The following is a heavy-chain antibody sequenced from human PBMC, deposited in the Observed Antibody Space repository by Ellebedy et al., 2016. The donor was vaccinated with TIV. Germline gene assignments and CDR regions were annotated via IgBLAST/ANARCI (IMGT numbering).Heavy chain of an antibody. Sequence: MPGGSLRLSCTVSGGSISSYYWSWIRQPPGKGLEWIGHIYYSGSTNYNPSLKSRVTISVDTSKNQFSLKVKYVTAADTAVYYCAGAPNKDFFDYWVQGTLVTVSS. CDR2: IYYSGST. CDR1: GGSISSYY. J-gene: IGHJ4*02. V-gene: IGHV4-59*01. CDR3: AGAPNKDFFDY. D-gene: IGHD1/OR15-1a*01.